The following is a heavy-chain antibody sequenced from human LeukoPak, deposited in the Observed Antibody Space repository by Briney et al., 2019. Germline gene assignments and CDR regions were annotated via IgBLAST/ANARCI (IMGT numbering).Heavy chain of an antibody. CDR2: IDPSDSYT. D-gene: IGHD3-10*01. Sequence: GEPLKISCKGSGDSFTSYWISWVRQMPGKGLEWMGRIDPSDSYTNYSPSFQGHVTISADKSISTAYLQWGSLKASDTAMYYCARRHYGSGSYYYWGQGTLVTVSS. CDR1: GDSFTSYW. V-gene: IGHV5-10-1*01. CDR3: ARRHYGSGSYYY. J-gene: IGHJ4*02.